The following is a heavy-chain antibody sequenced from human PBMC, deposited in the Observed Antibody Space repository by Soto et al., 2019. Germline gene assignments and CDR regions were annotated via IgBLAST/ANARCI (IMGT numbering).Heavy chain of an antibody. V-gene: IGHV5-51*01. CDR2: VYPGDSDT. CDR3: ARTPTVSLAFYSYGMDV. J-gene: IGHJ6*02. CDR1: GYSFSTYW. D-gene: IGHD1-26*01. Sequence: PGESLKISCKASGYSFSTYWLAWVRQMPGGGLEWMGIVYPGDSDTRYSPSFQGQVIISADKSITTAYLQWSSRKASDTAMYYCARTPTVSLAFYSYGMDVWGQGTTVTVSS.